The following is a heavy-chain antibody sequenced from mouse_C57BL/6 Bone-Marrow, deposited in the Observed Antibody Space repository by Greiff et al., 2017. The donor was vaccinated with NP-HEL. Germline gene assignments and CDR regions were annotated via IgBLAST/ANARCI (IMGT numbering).Heavy chain of an antibody. CDR2: IYPGDGDT. CDR3: ARWTLYYGYYGAMDY. J-gene: IGHJ4*01. CDR1: GYAFSSSW. Sequence: QVQLQQSGPELVKPGASVKISCKASGYAFSSSWMNWVKQRPGKGLEWIGRIYPGDGDTNYNGKFKGKATLTADKSSSTAYMQLSSLTSEDSAVYFCARWTLYYGYYGAMDYWGQGTSVTVSS. V-gene: IGHV1-82*01. D-gene: IGHD2-1*01.